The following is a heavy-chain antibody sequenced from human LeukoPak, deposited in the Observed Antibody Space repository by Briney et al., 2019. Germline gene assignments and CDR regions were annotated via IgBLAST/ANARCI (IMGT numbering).Heavy chain of an antibody. D-gene: IGHD3-3*01. J-gene: IGHJ5*02. V-gene: IGHV4-30-4*08. CDR3: ARVRSVREYYDFWSGYYVDP. CDR1: GGSISSGDYY. Sequence: TLSLTXTVSGGSISSGDYYWSRIGQPPGKGLKWIGYIYYSGSTYYNPSLKSRVTISVDTSKNQFSLKLSSVTAADTAVYYCARVRSVREYYDFWSGYYVDPWGQGTLVTVSS. CDR2: IYYSGST.